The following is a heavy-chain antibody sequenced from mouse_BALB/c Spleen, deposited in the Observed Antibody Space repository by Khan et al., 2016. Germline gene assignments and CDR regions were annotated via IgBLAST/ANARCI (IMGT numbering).Heavy chain of an antibody. D-gene: IGHD2-3*01. CDR3: ESIYDGYAWFVY. CDR1: GYTFTTYW. CDR2: IDPSDNYT. V-gene: IGHV1-69*02. J-gene: IGHJ3*01. Sequence: QVQLQQPGAELAKPGASVKLSCKASGYTFTTYWMHWVKQRPGQGLEWIGEIDPSDNYTNYTQKFKGKATLTVDKSSSTSYMQLSSLTSEDSAVYYGESIYDGYAWFVYWGQGTLVTVSA.